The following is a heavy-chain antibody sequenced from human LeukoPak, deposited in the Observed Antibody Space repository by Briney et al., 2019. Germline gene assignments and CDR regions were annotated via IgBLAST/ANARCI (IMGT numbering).Heavy chain of an antibody. Sequence: SETLSLTCSVSGGSIRSTTYYWGWIRQPPGKRLEWIGSIYYSGNTYYSPSLMSRVTISVDTSKNQFSLNLNSVIAADTAVYCCARAPHFFDTSGSRYYFDYWGQGALVTVSS. CDR2: IYYSGNT. J-gene: IGHJ4*02. D-gene: IGHD3-22*01. V-gene: IGHV4-39*07. CDR3: ARAPHFFDTSGSRYYFDY. CDR1: GGSIRSTTYY.